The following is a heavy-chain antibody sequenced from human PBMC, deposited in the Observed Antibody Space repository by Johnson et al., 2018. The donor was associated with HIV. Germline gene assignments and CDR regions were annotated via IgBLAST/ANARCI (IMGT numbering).Heavy chain of an antibody. Sequence: QVHLVESGGGVVQPGRSLRLSCAASGFTFSTYAMHWVRQAPGKGLEWVEVISYDGSNKYYADSVKGRFTISRDNSKNTLYLQMNSRRAEDTAVYYCARGGGGSYADAFDIWGQGTMVTVSS. D-gene: IGHD1-26*01. CDR3: ARGGGGSYADAFDI. CDR2: ISYDGSNK. CDR1: GFTFSTYA. J-gene: IGHJ3*02. V-gene: IGHV3-30*04.